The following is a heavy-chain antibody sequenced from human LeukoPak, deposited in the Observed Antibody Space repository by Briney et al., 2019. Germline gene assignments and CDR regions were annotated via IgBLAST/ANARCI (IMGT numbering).Heavy chain of an antibody. J-gene: IGHJ5*02. Sequence: GGSXRXSXAXXGFTFSDYYMSWIRQAPGKGLEWVSNIGSSVGNKYYADSVKGRFTISRDNAKKPLYLQMNSLRAEDTAVYYCARAAGWLDPWGQGTLVIVSS. CDR3: ARAAGWLDP. CDR1: GFTFSDYY. CDR2: IGSSVGNK. D-gene: IGHD6-13*01. V-gene: IGHV3-11*01.